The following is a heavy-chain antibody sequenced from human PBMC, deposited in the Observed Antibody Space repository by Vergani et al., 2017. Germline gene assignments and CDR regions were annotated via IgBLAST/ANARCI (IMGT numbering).Heavy chain of an antibody. CDR2: IYYSGST. V-gene: IGHV4-59*01. D-gene: IGHD2-15*01. CDR3: ARGDRYCSGGSCYSDSRQFDL. CDR1: GSSISSYY. Sequence: QVQLQESGPGLVKPSETLSLTCTVSGSSISSYYWSWIRQPPGKGLEWIGYIYYSGSTNYNPSLKSRVTISVDTSKNQFSLKLSSVTAADTAVYYCARGDRYCSGGSCYSDSRQFDLWGRGTLVTVSS. J-gene: IGHJ2*01.